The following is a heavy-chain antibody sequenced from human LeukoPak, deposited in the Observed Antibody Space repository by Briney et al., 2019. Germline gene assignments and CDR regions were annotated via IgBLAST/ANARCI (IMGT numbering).Heavy chain of an antibody. CDR3: ARLYSGSPIDY. J-gene: IGHJ4*02. Sequence: PSETLSLTCAVSGGSISSGGYSWSWIRQPPGKGLEWIGYIYHSGSTYYNPSLKSRVTISVDRSKNQFSLKLSSVTAADTAVYYCARLYSGSPIDYWGQGTLVTVSS. D-gene: IGHD1-26*01. CDR1: GGSISSGGYS. V-gene: IGHV4-30-2*01. CDR2: IYHSGST.